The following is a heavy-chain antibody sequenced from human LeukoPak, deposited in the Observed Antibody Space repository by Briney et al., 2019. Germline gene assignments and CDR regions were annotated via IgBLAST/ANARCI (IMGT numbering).Heavy chain of an antibody. CDR3: ARDRGDTAIYDY. D-gene: IGHD5-18*01. CDR1: GFTFSSYG. J-gene: IGHJ4*02. CDR2: IWYDGSNK. V-gene: IGHV3-33*01. Sequence: GRSLRLSCAASGFTFSSYGMHWVRQAPGKGLERVAVIWYDGSNKYYADSVKGRFTISRDNSKNTLYLQMNSLRAEDTAVYYCARDRGDTAIYDYWGQGTLVTVSS.